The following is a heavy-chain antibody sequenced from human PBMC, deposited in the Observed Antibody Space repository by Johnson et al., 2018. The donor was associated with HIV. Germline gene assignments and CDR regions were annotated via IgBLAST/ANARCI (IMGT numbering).Heavy chain of an antibody. CDR2: ISWNSGSI. CDR1: GFTFDDYA. J-gene: IGHJ3*02. D-gene: IGHD1-26*01. V-gene: IGHV3-9*01. CDR3: GGGVGATLVPNDAFDI. Sequence: VQLVESGGGLVQPGRSLRLSCAASGFTFDDYAMHWVRQAPGKGLEWVSGISWNSGSIGYVDSVKGRFTISRDNAKNSLYLHMNSMRAEDKALYYCGGGVGATLVPNDAFDIWGQGTMVTVSS.